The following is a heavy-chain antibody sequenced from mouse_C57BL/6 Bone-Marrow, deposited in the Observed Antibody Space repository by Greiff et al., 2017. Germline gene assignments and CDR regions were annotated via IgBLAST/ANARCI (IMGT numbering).Heavy chain of an antibody. Sequence: QVQLQQPGAELVKPGASVKLSCKASGYTFTSYWMQWVKQRPGQGLAWIGEIDPSDSYTNYNQKFKGKATLTVDTSSSTAYMQLSSLTSEDSAVYYCALYYGNYWGQGTTLTVSS. D-gene: IGHD2-1*01. CDR2: IDPSDSYT. V-gene: IGHV1-50*01. CDR3: ALYYGNY. CDR1: GYTFTSYW. J-gene: IGHJ2*01.